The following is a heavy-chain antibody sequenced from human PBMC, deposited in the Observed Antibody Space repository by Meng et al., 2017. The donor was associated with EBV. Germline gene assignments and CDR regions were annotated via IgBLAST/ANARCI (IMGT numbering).Heavy chain of an antibody. CDR1: GFTFSGSA. V-gene: IGHV3-73*02. Sequence: EVQCVESGGGVVQPGGSLKLSCAASGFTFSGSAMHWVRQASGKGLEWVGRIRSKANSYATAYAASVKGRFTTSRDDSKNTAYLQMNSLKTEDTAVYYCTRLDGSYIYYWGQGTLVTVSS. CDR3: TRLDGSYIYY. D-gene: IGHD1-26*01. J-gene: IGHJ4*02. CDR2: IRSKANSYAT.